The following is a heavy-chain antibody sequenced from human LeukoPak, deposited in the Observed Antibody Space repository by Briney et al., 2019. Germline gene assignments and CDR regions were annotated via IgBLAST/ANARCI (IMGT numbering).Heavy chain of an antibody. Sequence: SETLSLTCTVSGGSINTYYWSWIRQPPGKGLEWIGYIHYSGSTNYNASLESRVTMSVDTSKNQFSLKLSSVTAADTAVYYCARGGWSLDYWGQGTLVTVSS. CDR3: ARGGWSLDY. J-gene: IGHJ4*02. CDR1: GGSINTYY. D-gene: IGHD6-19*01. V-gene: IGHV4-59*01. CDR2: IHYSGST.